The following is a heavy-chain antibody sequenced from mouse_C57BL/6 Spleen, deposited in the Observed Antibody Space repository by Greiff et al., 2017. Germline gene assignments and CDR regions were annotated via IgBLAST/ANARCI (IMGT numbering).Heavy chain of an antibody. D-gene: IGHD1-1*01. Sequence: VQLQQSGPELVKPGASVKISCKASGYTFTDYYMNWVKQSHGKSLEWIGDINPNNGGTSYNQKFKGKATLTVDKSSSTAYMELRSLTSEDSAVYYCARRITTVVATKGYFDYWGQGTTLTVSS. J-gene: IGHJ2*01. CDR3: ARRITTVVATKGYFDY. CDR2: INPNNGGT. V-gene: IGHV1-26*01. CDR1: GYTFTDYY.